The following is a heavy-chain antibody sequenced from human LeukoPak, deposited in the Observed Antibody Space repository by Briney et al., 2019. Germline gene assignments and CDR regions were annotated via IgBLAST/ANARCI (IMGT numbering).Heavy chain of an antibody. V-gene: IGHV3-66*02. CDR3: VRQGPGDNCR. CDR2: MYPGGSV. J-gene: IGHJ4*01. Sequence: GESLRLSCKASGCTFNSNDMNWVRQAPGKGLEWVSLMYPGGSVYYTDSVKGRFTVSRDMSKNMMFLQMNTLRPDDTALYYCVRQGPGDNCRWGQGTLVTVSS. CDR1: GCTFNSND. D-gene: IGHD4-23*01.